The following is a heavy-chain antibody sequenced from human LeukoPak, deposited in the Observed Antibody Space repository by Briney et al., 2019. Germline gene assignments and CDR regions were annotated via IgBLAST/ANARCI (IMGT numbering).Heavy chain of an antibody. Sequence: GGSLRLSCAASGFTFSSYWMHWVRQAPGKGLVWVSRINSDGSSTTYADSVKGRLTISRDNAKNTLYLQMNSLRAEDTAVYYCAPLRQSSGWPFDYWGQGTLVTVSS. CDR1: GFTFSSYW. CDR2: INSDGSST. CDR3: APLRQSSGWPFDY. V-gene: IGHV3-74*01. D-gene: IGHD6-19*01. J-gene: IGHJ4*02.